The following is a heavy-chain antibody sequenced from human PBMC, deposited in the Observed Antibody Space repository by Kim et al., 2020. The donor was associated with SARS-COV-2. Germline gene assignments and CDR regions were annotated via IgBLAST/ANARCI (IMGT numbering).Heavy chain of an antibody. CDR2: T. D-gene: IGHD4-17*01. CDR3: AWYGDRDAFDI. V-gene: IGHV4-31*02. J-gene: IGHJ3*02. Sequence: TSYNPTLKSRGSISIGTSKNQFSLKLSSVTAADTAVYYCAWYGDRDAFDIWGQGTMVTVSS.